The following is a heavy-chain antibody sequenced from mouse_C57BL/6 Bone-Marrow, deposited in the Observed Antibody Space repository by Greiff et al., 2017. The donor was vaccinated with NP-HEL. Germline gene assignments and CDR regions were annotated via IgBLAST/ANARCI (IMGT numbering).Heavy chain of an antibody. CDR1: GFTFSDYG. V-gene: IGHV5-17*01. CDR3: ARYGNYVYAMDY. Sequence: EVQLVESGGGLVKPGGSLKLSCAASGFTFSDYGMHWVRQAPEKGLEWVAYISSGSSTIYYADTVKDRFTISRDNAKNTLFLQMTSLRSEDTAMYYCARYGNYVYAMDYWGQGTSVTVSS. D-gene: IGHD2-1*01. CDR2: ISSGSSTI. J-gene: IGHJ4*01.